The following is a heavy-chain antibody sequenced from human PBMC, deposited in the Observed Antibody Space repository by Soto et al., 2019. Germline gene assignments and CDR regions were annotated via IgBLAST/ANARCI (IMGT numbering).Heavy chain of an antibody. CDR3: ARDAYNPDSSSRGGYYYCEMDV. CDR1: GGSISSGANY. D-gene: IGHD6-6*01. CDR2: IYYAGTT. V-gene: IGHV4-31*03. Sequence: SETLSLTCTVSGGSISSGANYWSWIRQHPGKGLEWIGYIYYAGTTYYSPSLKSRLTISLDTSKNQFSLRLTSVTAADTAVYYCARDAYNPDSSSRGGYYYCEMDVWGQGTTVTVSS. J-gene: IGHJ6*02.